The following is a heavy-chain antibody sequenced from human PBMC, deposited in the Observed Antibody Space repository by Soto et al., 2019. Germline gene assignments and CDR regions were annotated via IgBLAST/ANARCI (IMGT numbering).Heavy chain of an antibody. D-gene: IGHD5-12*01. CDR3: ARGCFGGYDYRGNWFHP. J-gene: IGHJ5*02. CDR2: INTNTGNP. V-gene: IGHV7-4-1*01. Sequence: ASVKVSCKASGYTFTSYAMNWVRQAPGQGLEWMGWINTNTGNPTYAQGFTGRFVFSLDTSVSTAYLQICSLKAEDTAVYYCARGCFGGYDYRGNWFHPWGQGTLVTVSS. CDR1: GYTFTSYA.